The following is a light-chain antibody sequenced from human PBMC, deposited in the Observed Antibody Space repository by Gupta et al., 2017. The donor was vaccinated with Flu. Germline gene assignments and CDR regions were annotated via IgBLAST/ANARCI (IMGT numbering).Light chain of an antibody. J-gene: IGLJ1*01. CDR2: EVS. CDR1: SSDVGTYNR. V-gene: IGLV2-18*02. CDR3: SSYTSSYTFV. Sequence: QSALTQPPSVSGSPGQSVTISCTGTSSDVGTYNRVSWYQQSPGTAPKLMIYEVSNRPSGVPDRFSGSKSGNTASLTISGLQGEDEADYYYSSYTSSYTFVFGTGTKVTVL.